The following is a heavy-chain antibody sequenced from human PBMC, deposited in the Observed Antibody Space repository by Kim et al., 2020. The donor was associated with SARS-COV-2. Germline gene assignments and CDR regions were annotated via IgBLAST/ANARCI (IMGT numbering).Heavy chain of an antibody. Sequence: GESLKISCKGSGYSFTSYWISWVRQMPGKGLEWMGRIDPSDSYTNYSPSFQGHVTISADKSISTAYLKWSSLKASDTAMYYCARYSPTNYDILTGYPLPYSVVYWGQGTLVTVSS. V-gene: IGHV5-10-1*01. CDR3: ARYSPTNYDILTGYPLPYSVVY. CDR1: GYSFTSYW. J-gene: IGHJ4*02. D-gene: IGHD3-9*01. CDR2: IDPSDSYT.